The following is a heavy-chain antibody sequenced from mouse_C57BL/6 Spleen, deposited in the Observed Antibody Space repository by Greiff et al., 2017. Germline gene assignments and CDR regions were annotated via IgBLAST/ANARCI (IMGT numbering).Heavy chain of an antibody. CDR1: GYSFTDYN. CDR3: ARCYYGSSYYFGC. D-gene: IGHD1-1*01. J-gene: IGHJ2*01. CDR2: INPNYGTT. V-gene: IGHV1-39*01. Sequence: QLQESGPELVKPGASVKISCKASGYSFTDYNMNWVKQSTGKSLEWIGVINPNYGTTSYNQKFKGKATLTVDKSSSTAYMQLNSLTSEDSAVYYCARCYYGSSYYFGCWGQGTTLTVAS.